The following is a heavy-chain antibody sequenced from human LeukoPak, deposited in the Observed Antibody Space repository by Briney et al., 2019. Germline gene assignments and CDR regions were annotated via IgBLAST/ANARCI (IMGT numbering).Heavy chain of an antibody. CDR2: INQDASEK. CDR1: RFTFSTYG. V-gene: IGHV3-7*01. J-gene: IGHJ4*02. Sequence: GGSLRLSCAASRFTFSTYGMHWVRQAPGKGLEWVANINQDASEKVYVDSVKGRFTISRDSTKNSLYLQVNSLRAEDTAVYYCARHDNAAWYCLTNWGQGTQVTVSS. D-gene: IGHD6-13*01. CDR3: ARHDNAAWYCLTN.